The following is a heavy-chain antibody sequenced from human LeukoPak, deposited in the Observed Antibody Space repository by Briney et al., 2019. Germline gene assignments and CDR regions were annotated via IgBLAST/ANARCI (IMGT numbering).Heavy chain of an antibody. J-gene: IGHJ4*02. CDR2: INVDGSGA. V-gene: IGHV3-74*01. D-gene: IGHD6-19*01. CDR3: ARATRIYSSGWYYSFDY. CDR1: GFTFSTYW. Sequence: GSLRLSCAASGFTFSTYWMHWVRQAPGKGLVWVSHINVDGSGATYADSVKGRFTISRDNAKNTLYLHMNSLRAEDTAVYYCARATRIYSSGWYYSFDYWGQGTLVTVSS.